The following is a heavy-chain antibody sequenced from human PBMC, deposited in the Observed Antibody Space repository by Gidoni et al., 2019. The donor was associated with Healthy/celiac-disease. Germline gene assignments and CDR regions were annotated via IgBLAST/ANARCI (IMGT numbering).Heavy chain of an antibody. CDR1: GYPFTSYG. J-gene: IGHJ4*02. Sequence: QVQLVQSGAEVKKPGASVKVSCTASGYPFTSYGISWVRQAPGQGLEWMGWISAYKGNTNYAQKLQGRVTMTTDTSTSTAYMELRSLRSDDTAVYYCARDSLIRGVITFDYWGQGTLVTVSS. CDR2: ISAYKGNT. V-gene: IGHV1-18*01. CDR3: ARDSLIRGVITFDY. D-gene: IGHD3-10*01.